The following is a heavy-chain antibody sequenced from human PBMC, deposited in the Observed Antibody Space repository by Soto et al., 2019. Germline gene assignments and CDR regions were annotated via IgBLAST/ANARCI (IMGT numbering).Heavy chain of an antibody. CDR1: GGTFSSYA. CDR3: ARGSSSWYFRFNP. Sequence: GASVKVSCKTSGGTFSSYAISWVRQAPGQGLEWMGGIIPIFGTANYAQKFQGRVTITADESTSTAYMELSSLRSEDTAVYYCARGSSSWYFRFNPWGQGTLVTVSS. V-gene: IGHV1-69*13. J-gene: IGHJ5*02. D-gene: IGHD6-13*01. CDR2: IIPIFGTA.